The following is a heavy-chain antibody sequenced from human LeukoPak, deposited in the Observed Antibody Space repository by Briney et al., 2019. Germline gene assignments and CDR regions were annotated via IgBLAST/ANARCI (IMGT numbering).Heavy chain of an antibody. D-gene: IGHD4/OR15-4a*01. Sequence: GRSLRLSCAASGFTFSSYAMHWVRQAPGKGLEWVALIAYDGSNKYYADSVKGRFTISRDNSKNTLYLQMNSLRAEDTAVYYCATGSSIGSLTTFAYWGQGTLVTVSS. V-gene: IGHV3-30*01. J-gene: IGHJ4*02. CDR1: GFTFSSYA. CDR3: ATGSSIGSLTTFAY. CDR2: IAYDGSNK.